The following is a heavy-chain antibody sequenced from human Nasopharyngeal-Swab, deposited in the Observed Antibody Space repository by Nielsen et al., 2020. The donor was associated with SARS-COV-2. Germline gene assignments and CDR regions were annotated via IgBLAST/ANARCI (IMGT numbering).Heavy chain of an antibody. CDR1: GYSISSGYY. D-gene: IGHD3-3*01. CDR3: ARGRQIWSGYQDYYYGMDV. Sequence: SETLSLTCTVSGYSISSGYYWGWIRQPPGKGLEWIGSIYHSGSTYYNPSLKSRVTISVDTSKNQFSLKLSSVTAADTAVYYCARGRQIWSGYQDYYYGMDVWGQGTTVTVSS. V-gene: IGHV4-38-2*02. J-gene: IGHJ6*02. CDR2: IYHSGST.